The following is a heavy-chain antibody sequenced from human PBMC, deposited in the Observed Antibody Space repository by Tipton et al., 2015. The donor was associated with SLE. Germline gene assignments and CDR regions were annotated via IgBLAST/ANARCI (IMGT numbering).Heavy chain of an antibody. CDR1: GASISSGTYY. J-gene: IGHJ3*01. Sequence: LRLSCTVSGASISSGTYYWNWIRQHPGKGLEWIGYIYYSGSTYYNPSLKSRVSISVDTSKNQFSLTVNSVTAANTAVYYCARGVFRWSDAFDFWGHGTMVPVSS. CDR2: IYYSGST. D-gene: IGHD4-23*01. V-gene: IGHV4-31*03. CDR3: ARGVFRWSDAFDF.